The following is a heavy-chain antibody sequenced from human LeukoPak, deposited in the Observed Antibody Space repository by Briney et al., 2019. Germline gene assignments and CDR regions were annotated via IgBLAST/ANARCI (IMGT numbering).Heavy chain of an antibody. J-gene: IGHJ4*02. CDR2: INPSGDRT. D-gene: IGHD1-26*01. CDR1: GYTFSGYY. CDR3: SRELGGSYFDY. V-gene: IGHV1-46*01. Sequence: ASVKVSCKSSGYTFSGYYMHWVRQAPGQGLEWMGVINPSGDRTTYAQKFQGRVTMTRDTSTSTVYMELSSLRSEVTAVYYCSRELGGSYFDYWGQGTLVTVSS.